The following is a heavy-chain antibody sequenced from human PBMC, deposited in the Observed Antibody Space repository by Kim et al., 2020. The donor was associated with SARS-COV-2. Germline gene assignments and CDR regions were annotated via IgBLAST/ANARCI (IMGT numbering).Heavy chain of an antibody. Sequence: GGSLRLSCAASGFTFSSYGMHWVRQAPGKGLEWVAVITYDGSNKYYADSVKGRFTISRDNSKNTMYLQMNSLRDEDTAVYYCAKGFGYGAGGYAFDIWGQGTTVTVSS. J-gene: IGHJ3*02. V-gene: IGHV3-30*18. CDR3: AKGFGYGAGGYAFDI. CDR1: GFTFSSYG. CDR2: ITYDGSNK. D-gene: IGHD2-8*02.